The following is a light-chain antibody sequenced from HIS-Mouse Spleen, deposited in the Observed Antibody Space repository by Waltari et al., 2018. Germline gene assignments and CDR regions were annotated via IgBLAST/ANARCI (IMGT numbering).Light chain of an antibody. CDR1: SSAVGGSNY. J-gene: IGLJ2*01. Sequence: QSALTQPASVSGSPGQSITISCTGTSSAVGGSNYVPWYQQPPGKAPKLMIYEVSNRPSGVSNRFSGSKSGNTASLTISGLQAEDEADYYCSSYTSSSTVVFGGGTKLTVL. CDR3: SSYTSSSTVV. CDR2: EVS. V-gene: IGLV2-14*01.